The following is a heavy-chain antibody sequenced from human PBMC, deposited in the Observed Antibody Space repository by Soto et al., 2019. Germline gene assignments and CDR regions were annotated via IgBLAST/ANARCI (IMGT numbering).Heavy chain of an antibody. D-gene: IGHD3-10*01. CDR2: IYSGGST. V-gene: IGHV3-66*01. J-gene: IGHJ4*02. Sequence: PGGSLRLSCAASGFTVSSNYMSWVRQAPGKGLEWVSVIYSGGSTYYADSVKGRFTISRDNSKNTLYLQMNSLSAEDTAVYYCASFPYYGSGDLPAVPLPGQQYYFDYWGQGTLVTVSS. CDR1: GFTVSSNY. CDR3: ASFPYYGSGDLPAVPLPGQQYYFDY.